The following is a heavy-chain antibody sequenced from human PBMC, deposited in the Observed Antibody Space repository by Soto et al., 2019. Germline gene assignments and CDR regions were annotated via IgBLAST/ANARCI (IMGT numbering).Heavy chain of an antibody. Sequence: PSETLSLTCTVSGGSISSYYWSWIRQPPGKGLEWIGYIYYSGSTNYSPSLKSRVTISVDTSKNQFSLKLSSVTAADTAVYYCARDPGGRYDYWGQGTLVTVSS. CDR1: GGSISSYY. J-gene: IGHJ4*02. CDR2: IYYSGST. CDR3: ARDPGGRYDY. V-gene: IGHV4-59*01. D-gene: IGHD2-15*01.